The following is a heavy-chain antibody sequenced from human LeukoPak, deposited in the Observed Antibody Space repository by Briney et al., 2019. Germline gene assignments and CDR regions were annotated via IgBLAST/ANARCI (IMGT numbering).Heavy chain of an antibody. Sequence: ASVKLSCKASGYTFVTYGINWVRQAPRQRPEWIGWISTYNGNTKYALKFQDRVTLTRDTSTTTAYMELRSLTSDDRAVYYCARASFDHWGQGTLVIVSS. CDR3: ARASFDH. CDR1: GYTFVTYG. CDR2: ISTYNGNT. J-gene: IGHJ4*02. V-gene: IGHV1-18*01.